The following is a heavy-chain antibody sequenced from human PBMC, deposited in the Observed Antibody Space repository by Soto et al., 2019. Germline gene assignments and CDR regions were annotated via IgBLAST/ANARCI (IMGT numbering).Heavy chain of an antibody. CDR2: ISGSGDRT. CDR1: GITISNYP. V-gene: IGHV3-23*01. CDR3: VKDDGGYPSTAPH. D-gene: IGHD3-22*01. Sequence: EVQLLESGGGLVQPGGSLRLSCAASGITISNYPMSWVRQAPGKGLDWVSGISGSGDRTYYADSAKGRFTISKDISSNSLSLQRDSLGVEDTAVYFCVKDDGGYPSTAPHWGQGTLVTVSS. J-gene: IGHJ4*02.